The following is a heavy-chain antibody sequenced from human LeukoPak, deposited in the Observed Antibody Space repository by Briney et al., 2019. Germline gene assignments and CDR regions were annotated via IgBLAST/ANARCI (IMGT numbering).Heavy chain of an antibody. CDR1: GFSFAYYA. Sequence: GGSLRLSCAVSGFSFAYYAMHWVRQAPGKGLEWVSLITANGDSTYYADSVKGRFTISRDNSKNSLSLQMNSLRTEDTASYYCAKDIEAGTAGFSFDYWGQGTLVAVSS. CDR2: ITANGDST. CDR3: AKDIEAGTAGFSFDY. J-gene: IGHJ4*02. D-gene: IGHD2-21*02. V-gene: IGHV3-43*02.